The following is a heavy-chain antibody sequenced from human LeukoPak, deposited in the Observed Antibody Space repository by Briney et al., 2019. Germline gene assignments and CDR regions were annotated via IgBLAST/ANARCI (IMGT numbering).Heavy chain of an antibody. Sequence: ASVKVSCKASGYTFTSYGISWVRQAPGQGLEWMGWISAYNGNTNYAQKLQGRVTMTTDTSTSTAYMELRSLRSDDTAVYYCARDIWCSGGSCSNWFDPWGQGTLVTVSS. D-gene: IGHD2-15*01. V-gene: IGHV1-18*01. J-gene: IGHJ5*02. CDR1: GYTFTSYG. CDR2: ISAYNGNT. CDR3: ARDIWCSGGSCSNWFDP.